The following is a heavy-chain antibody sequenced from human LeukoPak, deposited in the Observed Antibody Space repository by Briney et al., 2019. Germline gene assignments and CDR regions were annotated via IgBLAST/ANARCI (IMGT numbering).Heavy chain of an antibody. J-gene: IGHJ4*02. CDR3: ARSARLMKGVVEVTALDY. D-gene: IGHD3-3*01. V-gene: IGHV3-7*01. CDR2: IKQDRSEK. Sequence: GGSLRLSCAASGFTFTNYWMSWVRQAPGKGLELVANIKQDRSEKYYVDSVKGRFTISRDNAKNSLYLQMNSLRAEDTAVYYCARSARLMKGVVEVTALDYWGQGTLVTVSS. CDR1: GFTFTNYW.